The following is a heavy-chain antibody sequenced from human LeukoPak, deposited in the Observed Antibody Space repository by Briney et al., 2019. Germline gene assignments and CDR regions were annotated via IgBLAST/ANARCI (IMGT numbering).Heavy chain of an antibody. J-gene: IGHJ4*02. CDR2: ISSDGGRT. CDR3: VKDPSGNYFYFDY. Sequence: GGSLRLSCSASGFAFSSFAMFWVRQAPGKGLEYVSGISSDGGRTNYADSVKARFTISRDNSKVTLYLQMTSLRPEDTAIYYCVKDPSGNYFYFDYWGQGTLVTVSS. D-gene: IGHD1-26*01. V-gene: IGHV3-64D*09. CDR1: GFAFSSFA.